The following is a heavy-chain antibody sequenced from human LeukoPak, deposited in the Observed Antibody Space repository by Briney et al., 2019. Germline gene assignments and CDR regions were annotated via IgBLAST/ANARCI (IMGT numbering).Heavy chain of an antibody. CDR2: INHSGST. J-gene: IGHJ4*02. CDR3: ARGGTMVRGVADFDY. Sequence: GSLKLSCAASGFTFSASAMHWVRQPPGKGLEWIGEINHSGSTNYNPSLKSRVTISVDTSKNQFSLKLSSVTAADTAVYYCARGGTMVRGVADFDYWGQGTLVTVSS. V-gene: IGHV4-34*01. D-gene: IGHD3-10*01. CDR1: GFTFSASA.